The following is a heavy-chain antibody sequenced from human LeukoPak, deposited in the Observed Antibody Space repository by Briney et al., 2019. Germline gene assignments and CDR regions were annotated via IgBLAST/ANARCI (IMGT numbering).Heavy chain of an antibody. CDR3: ARSNLYGDYDFDY. Sequence: SETLSLTCTVSGGSISSYYWSWIRQPPGKGLEWVGYIYYSGSTNYNPSLKSRVTISVDTSKNQFSLKLSSVTAADTAVYYCARSNLYGDYDFDYWGQGTLVTVSS. J-gene: IGHJ4*02. CDR1: GGSISSYY. V-gene: IGHV4-59*08. D-gene: IGHD4-17*01. CDR2: IYYSGST.